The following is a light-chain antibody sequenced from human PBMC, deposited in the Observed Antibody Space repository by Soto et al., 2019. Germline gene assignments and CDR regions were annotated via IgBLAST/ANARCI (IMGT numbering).Light chain of an antibody. Sequence: DIVMTQSPLSLPVTPGEPASISCRSSQSLLHSNGYNYLDWYLQKPGQSPQLLIYLGSNRASGVPDRFSGSGSGTDFTLKISRVEAGDVGVYYCMQALQTPPTFGQGTKVEIK. CDR3: MQALQTPPT. CDR1: QSLLHSNGYNY. CDR2: LGS. V-gene: IGKV2-28*01. J-gene: IGKJ1*01.